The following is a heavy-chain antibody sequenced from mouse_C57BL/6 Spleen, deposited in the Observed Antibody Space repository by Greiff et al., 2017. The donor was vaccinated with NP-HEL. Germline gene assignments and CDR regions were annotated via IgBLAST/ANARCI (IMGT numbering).Heavy chain of an antibody. Sequence: QVQLQQPGAELVRPGTSVKLSCKASGYTFTSYWMHWVKQRPGQGLEWIGVIDPSDSYTNYNQKFKGKATLTVDTSSSTAYMQLSSLTSEDSAVYYCARSSSADWYFDVWGTGTTVTVSS. CDR2: IDPSDSYT. CDR1: GYTFTSYW. V-gene: IGHV1-59*01. J-gene: IGHJ1*03. D-gene: IGHD1-1*01. CDR3: ARSSSADWYFDV.